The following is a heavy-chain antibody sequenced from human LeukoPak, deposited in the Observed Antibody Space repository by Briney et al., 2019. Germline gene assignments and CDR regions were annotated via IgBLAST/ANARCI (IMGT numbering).Heavy chain of an antibody. V-gene: IGHV3-15*01. CDR3: TTVNGDYCDY. Sequence: PGGSLRLSCAASGFIFSDYYLTWVRQAPGKGLEWVGRIKSKTDGGTTDYAAPVKGRFTISRDDSKNTLYLQMNSLKTEDTAVYYCTTVNGDYCDYWGQGTLVTVSS. J-gene: IGHJ4*02. CDR1: GFIFSDYY. CDR2: IKSKTDGGTT. D-gene: IGHD4-17*01.